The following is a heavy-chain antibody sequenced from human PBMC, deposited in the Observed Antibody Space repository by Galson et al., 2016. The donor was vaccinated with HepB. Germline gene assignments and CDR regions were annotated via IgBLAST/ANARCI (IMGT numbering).Heavy chain of an antibody. D-gene: IGHD1-26*01. Sequence: SLRLSCAASGFTFNNYGMTWVRQAPGQGLEVVASISRSADRRHYSDSVKGRFTISSDNSKNTLSLQMNSLRVHDTAVYYCVQGSTAPAVWGKGTTVTVSS. CDR3: VQGSTAPAV. CDR2: ISRSADRR. V-gene: IGHV3-23*01. J-gene: IGHJ6*04. CDR1: GFTFNNYG.